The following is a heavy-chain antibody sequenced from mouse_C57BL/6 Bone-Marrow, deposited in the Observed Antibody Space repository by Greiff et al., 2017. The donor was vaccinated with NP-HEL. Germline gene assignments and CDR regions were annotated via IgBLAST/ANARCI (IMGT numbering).Heavy chain of an antibody. CDR3: ARRLFFDY. CDR1: GYTFTDYY. V-gene: IGHV1-76*01. CDR2: IYPGSGNT. Sequence: VQLKESGAELVRPGASVKLSCKASGYTFTDYYINWVKQRPGQGLEWIARIYPGSGNTYYNEKFKGKATLTAEKSSSTAYMQLSSLTSEDSAVCFCARRLFFDYWGRGTTLTVSA. J-gene: IGHJ2*01.